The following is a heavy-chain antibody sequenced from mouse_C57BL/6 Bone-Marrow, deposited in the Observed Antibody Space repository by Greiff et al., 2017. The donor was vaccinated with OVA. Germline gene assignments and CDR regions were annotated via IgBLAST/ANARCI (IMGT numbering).Heavy chain of an antibody. V-gene: IGHV5-2*01. J-gene: IGHJ4*01. CDR3: ARHTTVVATRYAMDY. CDR2: INSDGGST. D-gene: IGHD1-1*01. Sequence: EVNVVESGGGLVQPGESLKLSCESNEYEFPSHDMSWVRKTPEKRLELVAAINSDGGSTYYPDTMERRFIISRDNTKKTLYLQMSSLRSEDTALYYCARHTTVVATRYAMDYWGQGTSVTVSS. CDR1: EYEFPSHD.